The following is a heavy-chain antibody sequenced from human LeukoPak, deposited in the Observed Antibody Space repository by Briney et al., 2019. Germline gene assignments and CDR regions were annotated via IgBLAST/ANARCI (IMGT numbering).Heavy chain of an antibody. V-gene: IGHV1-2*02. Sequence: GASVKVSCKASGYTFTGYYMRWVRQAPGQGLEWMGWINPNSGGTNYAQKFQGRVTMTRDTSISTAYMELSRLRSDDTAVYYCARDFRAAMVSDWFDPWGQGTLVTVSS. CDR2: INPNSGGT. D-gene: IGHD5-18*01. CDR3: ARDFRAAMVSDWFDP. J-gene: IGHJ5*02. CDR1: GYTFTGYY.